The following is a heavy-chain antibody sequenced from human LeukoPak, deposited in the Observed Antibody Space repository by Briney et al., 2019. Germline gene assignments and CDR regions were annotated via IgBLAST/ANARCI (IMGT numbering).Heavy chain of an antibody. J-gene: IGHJ5*02. CDR2: INHSGST. V-gene: IGHV4-34*01. CDR3: ARGRLEQQLENWFDP. Sequence: SETLSLTCAVYGGSFSGYYWSWIRQPPGKGLEWIGEINHSGSTNYNPSLKSRVTISVDTSKNQFSLQLNSVTPEDTAVYYCARGRLEQQLENWFDPWGQGTLVTVSS. CDR1: GGSFSGYY. D-gene: IGHD6-13*01.